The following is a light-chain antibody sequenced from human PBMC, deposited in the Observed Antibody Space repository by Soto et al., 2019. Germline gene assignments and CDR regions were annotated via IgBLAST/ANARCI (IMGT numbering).Light chain of an antibody. J-gene: IGKJ4*01. V-gene: IGKV3-20*01. CDR1: QNIDKNY. CDR2: DAS. Sequence: EIVLTQSPGTLSLSPGESATLSCRASQNIDKNYLAWFQHKPGQAPSLLIYDASMRATGVPDRFSGSGSGTDFTLTVSRLEPEDFAVFYCQQYAHPPLTFGGGTKVDIK. CDR3: QQYAHPPLT.